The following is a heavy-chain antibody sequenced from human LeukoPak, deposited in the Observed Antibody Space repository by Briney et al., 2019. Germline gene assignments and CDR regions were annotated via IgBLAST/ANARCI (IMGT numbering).Heavy chain of an antibody. V-gene: IGHV3-66*01. Sequence: GGSLRLSCAASGFTVSSNYMSWVRQAPGKGLEWVSVIYSGGSTYYADSVKGRFTISRDNSKNTLYLQMNSLGAEDTAVYYCARGLDYYYGMDVWGQGTTVTVSS. CDR3: ARGLDYYYGMDV. CDR1: GFTVSSNY. J-gene: IGHJ6*02. CDR2: IYSGGST.